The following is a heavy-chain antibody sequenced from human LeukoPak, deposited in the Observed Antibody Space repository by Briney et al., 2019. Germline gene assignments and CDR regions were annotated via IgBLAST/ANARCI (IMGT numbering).Heavy chain of an antibody. CDR1: GFTFSSYA. CDR2: ISGSGGST. D-gene: IGHD2-15*01. V-gene: IGHV3-23*01. J-gene: IGHJ6*02. Sequence: GGSLRLSCAASGFTFSSYAMSWVRQAPGKGLEWVSSISGSGGSTYYADSVKGRFTISRDNSKNTLYLQMNSLRAEDTAVYYCARTRYCSGGSCYHSGYYGMDVWGQGTTVTVSS. CDR3: ARTRYCSGGSCYHSGYYGMDV.